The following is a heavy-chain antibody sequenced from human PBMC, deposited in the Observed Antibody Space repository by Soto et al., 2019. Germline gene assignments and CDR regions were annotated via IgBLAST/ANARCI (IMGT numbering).Heavy chain of an antibody. CDR3: ARGVVVVPAAIRGYYYYYVDV. Sequence: QVQLVQSGAEVKKPGASVKVSCKASGYTFTSYGISWVRQAPGQELEWMGWISAYNGNTNYAQKLQGRVTMTTDTTTSTADMELRSLRSDDTAVYYCARGVVVVPAAIRGYYYYYVDVWGKGTTVTVSS. J-gene: IGHJ6*03. CDR2: ISAYNGNT. D-gene: IGHD2-2*02. CDR1: GYTFTSYG. V-gene: IGHV1-18*01.